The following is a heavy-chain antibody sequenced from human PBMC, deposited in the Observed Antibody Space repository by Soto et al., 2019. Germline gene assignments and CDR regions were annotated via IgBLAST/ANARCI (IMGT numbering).Heavy chain of an antibody. V-gene: IGHV3-23*01. CDR1: GFTCRSYA. CDR3: AKLRGYSGYQAIDY. J-gene: IGHJ4*02. D-gene: IGHD5-12*01. Sequence: GGSLRLSCAASGFTCRSYAMSWVRQAPGKGLEWVSAISGSGGSTYYADSVKGRFTISRDNSKNTLYLQMNSLRAEDTAVYYCAKLRGYSGYQAIDYWGQGTLVTVSS. CDR2: ISGSGGST.